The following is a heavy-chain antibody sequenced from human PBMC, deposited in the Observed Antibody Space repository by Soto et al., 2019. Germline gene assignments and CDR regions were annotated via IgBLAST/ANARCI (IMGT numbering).Heavy chain of an antibody. CDR3: ARGRSDSAGSSFGRRMDV. D-gene: IGHD3-10*01. V-gene: IGHV4-31*11. J-gene: IGHJ6*02. Sequence: QVQLQESGPRLVKPSQTLSLSCAVSGGSIISASYSWNWIRQSPGRGLEWIGHIYSSGSTYYNPSLKSRVSISVDTSHNQFSLKLTSVTAADSATYFCARGRSDSAGSSFGRRMDVWGQGTTVTVSS. CDR2: IYSSGST. CDR1: GGSIISASYS.